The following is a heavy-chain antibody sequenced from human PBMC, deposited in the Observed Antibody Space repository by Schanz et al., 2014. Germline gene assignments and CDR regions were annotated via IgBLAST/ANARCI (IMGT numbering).Heavy chain of an antibody. CDR1: GYTFPSYG. Sequence: QVQWVQSGADVKKPGTAVKVSCKASGYTFPSYGISWVRQAPGQGLEWMGWISGYNGDTNYAQKLQDRVIMTTDTSTSTAYMQLRSLTSDDTAVYYCARVVRSDYLSELDFWGQGTQVIVSS. J-gene: IGHJ4*02. CDR3: ARVVRSDYLSELDF. CDR2: ISGYNGDT. D-gene: IGHD4-17*01. V-gene: IGHV1-18*04.